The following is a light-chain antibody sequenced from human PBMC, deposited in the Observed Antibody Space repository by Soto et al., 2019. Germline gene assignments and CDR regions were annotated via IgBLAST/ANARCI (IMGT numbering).Light chain of an antibody. CDR1: QSISDW. Sequence: DIQMTQSPATLSASVRDRVTITCRASQSISDWLAWYQQKPWQAPRLLIYKASTLESGVPSRFSGSGSGTEFTLTISSLQPDDFATYYCQQYDTYPFSFGPGTKVDI. CDR3: QQYDTYPFS. CDR2: KAS. J-gene: IGKJ3*01. V-gene: IGKV1-5*03.